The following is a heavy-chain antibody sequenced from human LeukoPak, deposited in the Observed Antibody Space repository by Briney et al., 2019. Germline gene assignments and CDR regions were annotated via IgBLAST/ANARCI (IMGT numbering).Heavy chain of an antibody. J-gene: IGHJ3*02. CDR1: GYTFTGYY. CDR3: ARDRPYYYDSSGSYHDAFDI. D-gene: IGHD3-22*01. CDR2: INPNSGAT. V-gene: IGHV1-2*02. Sequence: ASVKVSCEASGYTFTGYYMHWVRQAPGQGLEWMGWINPNSGATNYAQKFQGRVTMTRDTSISTAYMELTRLRSDDTAVYYCARDRPYYYDSSGSYHDAFDIWGQGTMVTVSS.